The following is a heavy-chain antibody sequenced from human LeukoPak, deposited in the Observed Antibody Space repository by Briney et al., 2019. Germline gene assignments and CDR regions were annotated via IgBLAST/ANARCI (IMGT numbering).Heavy chain of an antibody. CDR3: AREGSRDFWSGPVYYFDY. V-gene: IGHV4-4*07. CDR2: IDTSGNT. J-gene: IGHJ4*02. Sequence: SETLSLTCTLSGGSISIYRWSWIRQPAGKGLEWMGRIDTSGNTNYNPSLNGRVTMSVDTSKNQFSLRLSSVTAADTAVYYCAREGSRDFWSGPVYYFDYWGQGTLVTVSS. D-gene: IGHD3-3*01. CDR1: GGSISIYR.